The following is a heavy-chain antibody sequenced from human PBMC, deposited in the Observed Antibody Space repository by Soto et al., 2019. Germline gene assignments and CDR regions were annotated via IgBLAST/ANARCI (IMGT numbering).Heavy chain of an antibody. CDR3: ASPKIAFYNWFDQ. Sequence: SETLSLTCTVSGGSISSSSYYWGWIRQPPGKGLEWIGSIYYSGSTYYNPSLKSRVTISVDTSKNQFSLKLSSVTAADTAVYYGASPKIAFYNWFDQWGQGTLVTFSS. D-gene: IGHD3-3*02. J-gene: IGHJ5*02. CDR1: GGSISSSSYY. CDR2: IYYSGST. V-gene: IGHV4-39*01.